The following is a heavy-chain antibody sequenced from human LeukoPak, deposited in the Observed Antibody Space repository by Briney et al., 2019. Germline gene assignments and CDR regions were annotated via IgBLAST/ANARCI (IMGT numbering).Heavy chain of an antibody. V-gene: IGHV7-4-1*02. Sequence: ASVKVSCKASGYTFTNHAMNWVRQAPGQGLEWMGWINTNTGNPTYAQGFTGRSVFSLDTSVSTAYLQISSLKAEDAAVYYCARDVPKFGYSSGWYSWGQGTLVTVSS. J-gene: IGHJ4*02. D-gene: IGHD6-19*01. CDR3: ARDVPKFGYSSGWYS. CDR2: INTNTGNP. CDR1: GYTFTNHA.